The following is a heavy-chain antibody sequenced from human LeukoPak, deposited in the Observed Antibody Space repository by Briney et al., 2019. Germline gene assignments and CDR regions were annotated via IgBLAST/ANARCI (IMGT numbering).Heavy chain of an antibody. Sequence: GGSLRLTCAASGFTFSSYAMHWVRQAPGKGLEWVAVISYDGSNKKYADSVKGRFTISRDNSKNTLYLQMNSLRAEDTAVYYCATSLLVAALILDAFDIWGQGTMVTVSS. CDR1: GFTFSSYA. D-gene: IGHD2-15*01. CDR2: ISYDGSNK. J-gene: IGHJ3*02. V-gene: IGHV3-30*04. CDR3: ATSLLVAALILDAFDI.